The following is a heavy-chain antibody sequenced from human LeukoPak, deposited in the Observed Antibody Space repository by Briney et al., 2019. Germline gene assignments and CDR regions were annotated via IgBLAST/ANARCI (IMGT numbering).Heavy chain of an antibody. CDR2: IYYTGST. CDR1: GGSISSSSYY. Sequence: PSETLSLTXTVSGGSISSSSYYWGWIRQPPGKGLEWIGSIYYTGSTYYNPSLKSRVTISVDTSKNQFSLKLSSVTAADTAVYYCARPIHSSSSVDDAFDIWGQGTMVTVSS. CDR3: ARPIHSSSSVDDAFDI. D-gene: IGHD6-6*01. V-gene: IGHV4-39*01. J-gene: IGHJ3*02.